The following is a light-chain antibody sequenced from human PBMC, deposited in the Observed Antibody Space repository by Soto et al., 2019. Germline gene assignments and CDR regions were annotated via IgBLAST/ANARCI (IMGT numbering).Light chain of an antibody. CDR2: DVS. CDR3: NSYTSSSTLAL. J-gene: IGLJ2*01. V-gene: IGLV2-14*03. Sequence: QSALTQPASVSGSPGQSITISCTGTSSDVGGYNYVSWYQHHPGKAPKLMIYDVSNRPSGVSNRFSGSKSGNTASLTISGLQAEDEADYYCNSYTSSSTLALFGGGTKLTVL. CDR1: SSDVGGYNY.